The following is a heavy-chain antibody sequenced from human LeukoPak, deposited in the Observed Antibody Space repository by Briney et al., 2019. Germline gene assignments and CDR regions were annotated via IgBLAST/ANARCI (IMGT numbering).Heavy chain of an antibody. V-gene: IGHV3-7*01. Sequence: GGSLRLSCAASGFTFSNFWMSWVRQAPGKGLEWVANIKQDGRETYYVDSVKGRFTISRDNAKNSLYLQMNSLRDEDTAVYYCARDGSSWPTRKVNWFDPWGQGTLVTVSS. CDR1: GFTFSNFW. CDR3: ARDGSSWPTRKVNWFDP. J-gene: IGHJ5*02. D-gene: IGHD6-13*01. CDR2: IKQDGRET.